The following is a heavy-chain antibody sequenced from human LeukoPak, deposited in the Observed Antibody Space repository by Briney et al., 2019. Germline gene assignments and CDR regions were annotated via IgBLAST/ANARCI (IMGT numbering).Heavy chain of an antibody. CDR2: MFPDGRT. V-gene: IGHV3-53*01. CDR1: GFSVNDNY. J-gene: IGHJ4*02. CDR3: ARTNPVYGDYDY. D-gene: IGHD4-17*01. Sequence: GGSLRLSCAVSGFSVNDNYMSWVRQAPGKGLQWVSVMFPDGRTYYADSVKGRFTISRDLARNTLFLQMHSLRADDTAVHYCARTNPVYGDYDYWGQGTLVTVSS.